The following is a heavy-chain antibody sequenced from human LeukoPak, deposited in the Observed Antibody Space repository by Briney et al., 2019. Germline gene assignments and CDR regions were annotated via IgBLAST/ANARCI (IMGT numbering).Heavy chain of an antibody. CDR1: GGSISSGGYY. V-gene: IGHV4-39*07. CDR3: ARGHVVVPAAISRAGWFDP. CDR2: INHSGST. D-gene: IGHD2-2*02. Sequence: SETLSLTCTVSGGSISSGGYYWSWIRQPPGKGLEWIGEINHSGSTNYNPSLKSRVTISVDTSKNQFSLKLSSVTAADTAVYYCARGHVVVPAAISRAGWFDPWGQGTLVTVSP. J-gene: IGHJ5*02.